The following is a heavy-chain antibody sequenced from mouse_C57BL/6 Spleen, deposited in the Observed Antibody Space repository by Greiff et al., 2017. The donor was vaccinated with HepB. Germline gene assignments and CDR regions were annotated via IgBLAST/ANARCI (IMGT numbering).Heavy chain of an antibody. CDR3: ARGGTTVADY. CDR2: IYPGGGYT. V-gene: IGHV1-63*01. Sequence: VQVVESGAELVRPGTSVKMSCKASGYTFTNYWIGWAKQRPGHGLEWIGDIYPGGGYTNYNEKFKGKATLTADKSSSTAYMQFSSLTSEDSAIYYCARGGTTVADYWGQGTTLTVSS. CDR1: GYTFTNYW. D-gene: IGHD1-1*01. J-gene: IGHJ2*01.